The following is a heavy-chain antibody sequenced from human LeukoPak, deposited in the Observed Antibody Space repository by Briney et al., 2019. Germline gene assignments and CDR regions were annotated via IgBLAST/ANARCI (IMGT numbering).Heavy chain of an antibody. D-gene: IGHD4-17*01. CDR1: GFTFSRNG. CDR3: ARLYGAYVIDY. J-gene: IGHJ4*02. CDR2: IWYDGSKK. Sequence: PGGSLRLSCAASGFTFSRNGMHWVRQAPGKGLEWVAVIWYDGSKKYYADSVKGRFTISRDNPKNTLYPEMNSLRDDDTAVYYCARLYGAYVIDYWGQGTLVTVSS. V-gene: IGHV3-33*01.